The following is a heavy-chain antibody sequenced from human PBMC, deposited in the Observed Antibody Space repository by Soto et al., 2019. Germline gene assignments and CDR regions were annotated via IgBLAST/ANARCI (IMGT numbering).Heavy chain of an antibody. CDR3: ARDRGYDAHDYYYNAMEV. CDR1: GFTFRTYT. J-gene: IGHJ6*04. V-gene: IGHV3-21*01. D-gene: IGHD2-15*01. Sequence: GWSLRLSCISSGFTFRTYTMNLVRQAPGKGLEWVSGIRGFSPYTFYAESVKGRFTISRDNAKNSLYLQMKSLRAEDTAVYYCARDRGYDAHDYYYNAMEVWGKGTKVTVSS. CDR2: IRGFSPYT.